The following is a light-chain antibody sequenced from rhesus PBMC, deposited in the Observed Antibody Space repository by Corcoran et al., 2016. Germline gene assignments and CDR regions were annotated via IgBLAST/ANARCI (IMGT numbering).Light chain of an antibody. J-gene: IGKJ1*01. CDR3: QQYYSSPWT. Sequence: DIQMTQSPSSLPASVGDRVSITCRASQGINNYLSWYQQKPGKAPEALIYYASSLETGEPSRFSGGSSWTDYTLTITILQPEDFATYYCQQYYSSPWTFGQGTKVEIK. CDR2: YAS. CDR1: QGINNY. V-gene: IGKV1-66*01.